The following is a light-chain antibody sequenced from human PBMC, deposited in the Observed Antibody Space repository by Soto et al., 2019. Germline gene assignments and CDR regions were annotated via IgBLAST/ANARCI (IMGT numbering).Light chain of an antibody. CDR2: DAS. CDR3: QQRSNWRST. CDR1: QSVSSY. J-gene: IGKJ4*01. V-gene: IGKV3-11*01. Sequence: EIVLTQSPATLSLSPGERAALSCRASQSVSSYLAWYQQKPGQAPRLLIYDASKRAPGIPARFTGSGSGTDFTRASSSLEPEDFAVCSCQQRSNWRSTFGGGTKVAI.